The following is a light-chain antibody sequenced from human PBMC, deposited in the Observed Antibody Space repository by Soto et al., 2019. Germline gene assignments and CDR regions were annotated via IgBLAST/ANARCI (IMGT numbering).Light chain of an antibody. V-gene: IGKV3-15*01. CDR1: QSVSXD. CDR2: GAS. CDR3: QQYNNWPRT. Sequence: EIVLTQSPATLSLSPGERATLSCRASQSVSXDLXXYXXKXGXXXRXXXYGASTRATGIPARFSGSGYGTEFTLTINSLQSEDFAVYYCQQYNNWPRTFGQGNKVDIK. J-gene: IGKJ1*01.